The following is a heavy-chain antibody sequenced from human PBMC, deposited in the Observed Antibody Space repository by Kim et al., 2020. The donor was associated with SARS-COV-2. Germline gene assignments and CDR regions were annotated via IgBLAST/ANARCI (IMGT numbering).Heavy chain of an antibody. V-gene: IGHV4-34*01. CDR3: ARAGRQWLVRPISYYFDY. J-gene: IGHJ4*01. Sequence: SETLSLTCAVYGGSFSGYYCSWIRQPPGKGLEWIGEINHSGSTNYNPSLKCRVTISVDTSKNQFSLKLSSVTAADTAVYYCARAGRQWLVRPISYYFDY. CDR1: GGSFSGYY. CDR2: INHSGST. D-gene: IGHD6-19*01.